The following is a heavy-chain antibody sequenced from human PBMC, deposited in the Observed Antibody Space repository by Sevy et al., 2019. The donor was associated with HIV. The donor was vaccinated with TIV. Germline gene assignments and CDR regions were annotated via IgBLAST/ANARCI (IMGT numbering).Heavy chain of an antibody. CDR3: ARHAYYGSNSYCYFDQ. V-gene: IGHV5-51*01. D-gene: IGHD3-10*01. CDR1: GYSFTNYW. Sequence: GESLKISCKGPGYSFTNYWIGWVRQMPGKGLEGMGIIYPGDSDTKYSPSFQGHVTISADKSISTAYLQWSSLKASDTAIYYCARHAYYGSNSYCYFDQWGQGTLVTVSS. CDR2: IYPGDSDT. J-gene: IGHJ4*02.